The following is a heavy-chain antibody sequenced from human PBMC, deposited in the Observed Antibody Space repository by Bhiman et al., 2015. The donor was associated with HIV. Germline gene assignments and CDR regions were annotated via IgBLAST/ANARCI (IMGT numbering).Heavy chain of an antibody. D-gene: IGHD6-19*01. V-gene: IGHV3-9*01. J-gene: IGHJ6*02. CDR2: ISWNSGNT. CDR3: AKDTKGGWDDYYYYGLDV. Sequence: EVQLVESGGGLVQPGRSLRLSCAASGFTFDDYAMHWVRQVPGKGLEWVSGISWNSGNTDYADSVRGRFTVSRDNAKNSLYLQMNSLRAEDTALYYCAKDTKGGWDDYYYYGLDVWGQGTPVTVSS. CDR1: GFTFDDYA.